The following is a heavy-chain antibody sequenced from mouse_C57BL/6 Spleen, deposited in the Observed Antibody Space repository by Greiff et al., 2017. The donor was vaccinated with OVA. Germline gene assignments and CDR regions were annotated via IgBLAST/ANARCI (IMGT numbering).Heavy chain of an antibody. CDR1: GYTFTSYW. D-gene: IGHD2-5*01. V-gene: IGHV1-55*01. CDR3: ARTHYSNSAWFAY. J-gene: IGHJ3*01. Sequence: QVQLQQPGAELVKPGASVKMSCKASGYTFTSYWITWVKQRPGQGLEWIGDIYPGSGSTNYNEKFKSKATLTVDTSSSTAYMQLSSLTSEDSAVYYGARTHYSNSAWFAYWGQGTLVTVSA. CDR2: IYPGSGST.